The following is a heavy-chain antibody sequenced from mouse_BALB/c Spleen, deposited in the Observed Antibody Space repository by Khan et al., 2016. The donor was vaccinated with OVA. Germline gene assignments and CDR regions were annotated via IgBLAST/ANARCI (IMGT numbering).Heavy chain of an antibody. V-gene: IGHV14-3*02. CDR1: GYNFTDTC. Sequence: IQLMQSGAELVKPGATVKMSCKASGYNFTDTCMHWLKRWPEQGLEWIGWIDPPTGNTKYDPKFKGKATLTAETSSNTAYLQLSSLTSEDTAVYYCARMSENWGQGTTLTVSS. CDR2: IDPPTGNT. CDR3: ARMSEN. J-gene: IGHJ2*01.